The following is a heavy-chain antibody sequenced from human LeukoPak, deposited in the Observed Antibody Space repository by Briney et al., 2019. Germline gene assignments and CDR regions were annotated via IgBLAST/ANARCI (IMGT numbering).Heavy chain of an antibody. CDR3: ARGYSSGWYI. Sequence: SETLSLTCTVSGGSISSYYWSWIRQPPGKGLEWIGYIYYSGSTNYNPSLKSRVSISVDTSKNQFSLKLSSVTAADAAVYYCARGYSSGWYIWGQGTLVTVSS. J-gene: IGHJ4*02. V-gene: IGHV4-59*01. D-gene: IGHD6-19*01. CDR1: GGSISSYY. CDR2: IYYSGST.